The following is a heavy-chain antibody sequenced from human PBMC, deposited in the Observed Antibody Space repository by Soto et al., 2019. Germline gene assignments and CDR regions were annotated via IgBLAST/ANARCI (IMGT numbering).Heavy chain of an antibody. J-gene: IGHJ4*02. CDR1: GGSFSGSY. Sequence: QVQLQQWGAGLLKPSETLSLTCPAYGGSFSGSYWGWFGKPPGKGLEWIGEINNSGSTNYNPSLKSRVTISVDTSKNQFSLKLSSVTAADTAVYYCALVVAGPDYWGQGTLVTVSS. V-gene: IGHV4-34*01. CDR3: ALVVAGPDY. D-gene: IGHD2-15*01. CDR2: INNSGST.